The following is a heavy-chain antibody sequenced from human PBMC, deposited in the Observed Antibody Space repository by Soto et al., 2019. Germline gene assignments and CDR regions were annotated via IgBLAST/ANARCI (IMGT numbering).Heavy chain of an antibody. D-gene: IGHD3-3*01. CDR2: VYHTGRT. Sequence: QVQLQESGPGLVKPSETLSLTCTVSGGSFKSGSYSWSWIRQPPGKGLEWIVYVYHTGRTSYNTSLKSRVSISMDTSKNQFSLNLDSVTAADTAVYFCARDFAYFDSWGQGTLVTVSS. J-gene: IGHJ4*02. CDR1: GGSFKSGSYS. CDR3: ARDFAYFDS. V-gene: IGHV4-61*01.